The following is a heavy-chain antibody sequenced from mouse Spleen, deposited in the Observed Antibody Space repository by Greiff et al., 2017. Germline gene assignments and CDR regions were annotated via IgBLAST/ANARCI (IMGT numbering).Heavy chain of an antibody. Sequence: VKLQESGPELVKPGASVKISCKASGYAFSSSWMNWVKQRPGKGLEWIGRIYPGDGDTNYNGKFKDKATLTADKSSSTAYMQVSSLTSEDSAVYFCARGGDGYHYWGQGTTLTVSS. CDR2: IYPGDGDT. CDR3: ARGGDGYHY. CDR1: GYAFSSSW. V-gene: IGHV1-82*01. J-gene: IGHJ2*01. D-gene: IGHD2-3*01.